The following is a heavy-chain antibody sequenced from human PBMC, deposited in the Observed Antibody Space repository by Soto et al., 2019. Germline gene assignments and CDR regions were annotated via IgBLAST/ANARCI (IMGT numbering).Heavy chain of an antibody. D-gene: IGHD6-13*01. CDR3: AGGSPNGYGTSWFDY. CDR2: IKHDGSDK. CDR1: RFTFSTYW. Sequence: EVQLVESGGGLVQPGGSLRLSCAASRFTFSTYWMSWVRQAPGKGLEWVANIKHDGSDKDYVDSVKGRFTISRDNAVNSRYLQMNSLRAEDTAVYYCAGGSPNGYGTSWFDYWGQGTLVTVSS. V-gene: IGHV3-7*01. J-gene: IGHJ4*02.